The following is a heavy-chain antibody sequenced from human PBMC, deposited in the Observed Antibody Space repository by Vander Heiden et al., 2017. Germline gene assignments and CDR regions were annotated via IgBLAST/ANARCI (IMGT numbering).Heavy chain of an antibody. CDR3: AKDFGDNGFYYGLDV. D-gene: IGHD1-20*01. Sequence: VQLLESGGGVVQPGGSLRPSCAASGLTFSSTAMNWVRQAPGKGLEWVSVISGSGSNTYYADSVKGRFTISRDNSKNTLYLQMSSLRAEDTAVYYCAKDFGDNGFYYGLDVWGQGTTVTVSS. V-gene: IGHV3-23*01. J-gene: IGHJ6*02. CDR2: ISGSGSNT. CDR1: GLTFSSTA.